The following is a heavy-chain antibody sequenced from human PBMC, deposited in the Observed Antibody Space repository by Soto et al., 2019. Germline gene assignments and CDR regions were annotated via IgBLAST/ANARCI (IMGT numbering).Heavy chain of an antibody. Sequence: QITLKESGPTLVKPTQTLTLTCTFSGFSLSTSGVGVGWIRQPPGKALEWLALIYWDDDKRYSPSLKSRLTITKDTSKNQVVLTMTNMDPVDTATYYCAHMGYSGSGRRYFQHWGQGTLVTVSS. CDR3: AHMGYSGSGRRYFQH. D-gene: IGHD1-26*01. CDR2: IYWDDDK. J-gene: IGHJ1*01. CDR1: GFSLSTSGVG. V-gene: IGHV2-5*02.